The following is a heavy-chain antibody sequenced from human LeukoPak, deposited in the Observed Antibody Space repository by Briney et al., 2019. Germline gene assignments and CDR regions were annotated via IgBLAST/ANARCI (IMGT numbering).Heavy chain of an antibody. Sequence: GGSLRLSCAVSGFSVSAHYMSWVRQAPGKGLECVSFLYTGGDTYYADSVKGRFTISRDNSKNTLYLQMNGLRAEDTAVYYCAKDGRVTYYDFWRPYYFDYWGQGTLVTVSS. V-gene: IGHV3-53*01. CDR2: LYTGGDT. CDR3: AKDGRVTYYDFWRPYYFDY. CDR1: GFSVSAHY. D-gene: IGHD3-3*01. J-gene: IGHJ4*02.